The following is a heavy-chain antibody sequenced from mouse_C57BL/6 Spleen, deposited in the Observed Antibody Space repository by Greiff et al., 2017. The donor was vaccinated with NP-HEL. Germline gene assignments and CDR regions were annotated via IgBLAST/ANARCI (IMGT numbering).Heavy chain of an antibody. CDR2: INPSTGGT. J-gene: IGHJ4*01. CDR3: ARATVVATDAMDY. CDR1: GYSFTGYY. D-gene: IGHD1-1*01. V-gene: IGHV1-42*01. Sequence: EVQGVESGPELVKPGASVKISCKASGYSFTGYYMNWVKQSPEKSLEWIGEINPSTGGTTYNQKFKAKATLTVDKSSSTAYMQLKSLTSEDSAVYYCARATVVATDAMDYWGQGTSVTVSS.